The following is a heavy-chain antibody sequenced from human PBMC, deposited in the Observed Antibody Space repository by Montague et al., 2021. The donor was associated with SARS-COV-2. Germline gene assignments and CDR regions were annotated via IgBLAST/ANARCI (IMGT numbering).Heavy chain of an antibody. CDR2: VDSAGST. D-gene: IGHD2-8*02. V-gene: IGHV4-39*07. Sequence: SETLSLTCTVSAGSLSSRSNYWGWIRQPPGMGLQWIGSVDSAGSTYYSPSLKSRVTISLDTSKNQFSLKLSSVTAADTAVYYRARDEYNRYWYKYWGQGALVTVSS. CDR1: AGSLSSRSNY. CDR3: ARDEYNRYWYKY. J-gene: IGHJ4*02.